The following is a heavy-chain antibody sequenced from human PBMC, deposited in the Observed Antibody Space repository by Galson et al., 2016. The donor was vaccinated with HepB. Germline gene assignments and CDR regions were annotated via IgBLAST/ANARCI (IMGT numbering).Heavy chain of an antibody. J-gene: IGHJ4*02. CDR2: INPNGDST. D-gene: IGHD6-19*01. CDR3: GSHGGRWYYFDS. Sequence: SVKVSCKASGHTFTGSYIHWVRQAPGQGLEWMGWINPNGDSTNYAQKFRGRVTMTRDTSTNTVYMELSRLTSDDTAVYYCGSHGGRWYYFDSWGQGTLVTVSS. V-gene: IGHV1-2*02. CDR1: GHTFTGSY.